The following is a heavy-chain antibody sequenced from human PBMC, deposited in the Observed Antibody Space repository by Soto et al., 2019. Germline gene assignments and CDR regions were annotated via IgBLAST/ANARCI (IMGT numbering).Heavy chain of an antibody. J-gene: IGHJ6*02. CDR1: GYSISSGYY. Sequence: SAALCVTCAVSGYSISSGYYWGWLRQSPGKGLGWIGYISDGGSTNYNPSLESRVTISLDTSKKHVSLKLSSVSAADTARDVGAGYCSCSICHDDQHFAFEVSGQGTSVPVSS. CDR3: AGYCSCSICHDDQHFAFEV. CDR2: ISDGGST. V-gene: IGHV4-38-2*01. D-gene: IGHD2-2*01.